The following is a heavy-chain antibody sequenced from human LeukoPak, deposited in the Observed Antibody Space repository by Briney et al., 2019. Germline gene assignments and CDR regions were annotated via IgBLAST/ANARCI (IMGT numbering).Heavy chain of an antibody. V-gene: IGHV3-30*04. Sequence: GGSLRLSCAASGFTFSSYAMHWVRQAPGKGLEWVAVISYDGSNKYFADSVKGRFTISRDNSQNTLYLQMNSLRAEDTAVYYCAHLAREYDTSGYYSGDFDSWGQGTLVTVSS. CDR3: AHLAREYDTSGYYSGDFDS. J-gene: IGHJ4*02. CDR1: GFTFSSYA. D-gene: IGHD3-22*01. CDR2: ISYDGSNK.